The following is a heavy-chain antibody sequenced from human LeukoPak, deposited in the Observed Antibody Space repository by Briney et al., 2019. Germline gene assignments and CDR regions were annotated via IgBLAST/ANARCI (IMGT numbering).Heavy chain of an antibody. J-gene: IGHJ6*02. CDR1: GFTVSSNY. CDR2: IYSGGST. Sequence: GGSLRLSCAASGFTVSSNYMSWVRQAPGKGLEWVSVIYSGGSTYYADSVKGRFTISRDNSKNTLYLQMNSLRAEDTAAYYCAREGLAAAGRRDHYYYGMDVWGQGTTVTVSS. CDR3: AREGLAAAGRRDHYYYGMDV. V-gene: IGHV3-66*01. D-gene: IGHD6-13*01.